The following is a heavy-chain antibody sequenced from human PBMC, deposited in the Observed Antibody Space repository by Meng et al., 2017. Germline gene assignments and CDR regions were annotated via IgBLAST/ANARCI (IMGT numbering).Heavy chain of an antibody. Sequence: GSLRLSCTVSGYSMSSGYYWGWIRQPPGKGREWIGSIYHSGSTYYNPSLKSRVTISVDTSKNQFSLKLSSVAAAATAVYYCAREGLLSSRMSNDYWGQGTVVTVSS. CDR1: GYSMSSGYY. CDR3: AREGLLSSRMSNDY. D-gene: IGHD2-15*01. CDR2: IYHSGST. V-gene: IGHV4-38-2*02. J-gene: IGHJ4*02.